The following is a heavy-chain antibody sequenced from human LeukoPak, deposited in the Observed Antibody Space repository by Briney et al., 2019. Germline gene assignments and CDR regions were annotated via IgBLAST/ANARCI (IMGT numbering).Heavy chain of an antibody. Sequence: PGGSLRLSCAASGFIVSNNYMTWVRQPPGKGLEWVSAIYSGGTTYYADSVKGRFTISRDSSTNTLYLQLSSLRAEDTAIYYCARGGSVFAYFFDYWGQGTLVTVSS. D-gene: IGHD3-10*01. CDR2: IYSGGTT. J-gene: IGHJ4*02. CDR1: GFIVSNNY. CDR3: ARGGSVFAYFFDY. V-gene: IGHV3-53*01.